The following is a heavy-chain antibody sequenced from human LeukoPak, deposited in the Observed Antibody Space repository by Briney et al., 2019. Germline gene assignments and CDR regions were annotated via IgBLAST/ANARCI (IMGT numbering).Heavy chain of an antibody. CDR1: GYTFTGYY. D-gene: IGHD1-26*01. V-gene: IGHV1-2*06. CDR3: ARLHKWEYYFDY. J-gene: IGHJ4*02. CDR2: INPNSGGT. Sequence: ASVKVSCKASGYTFTGYYMHWVRQAPGQGLEWMGRINPNSGGTNYAQKFQGRVTMTRDTSISTAYMELSRLRSDDTAVYYCARLHKWEYYFDYWGQGTLVTVSS.